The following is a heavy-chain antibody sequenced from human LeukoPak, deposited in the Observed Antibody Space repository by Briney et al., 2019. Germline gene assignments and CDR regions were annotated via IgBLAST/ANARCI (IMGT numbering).Heavy chain of an antibody. CDR3: ARDGNEGYSQYYFDH. D-gene: IGHD5-24*01. V-gene: IGHV3-33*01. CDR2: IWYDGSNK. J-gene: IGHJ4*02. CDR1: GFTFSSYG. Sequence: GGSLRLSCAASGFTFSSYGMHWVRQAPGKGLEWVAVIWYDGSNKYYADSVKGRFTISRDNSKDTLYLQMNSLRAEDTAVYYCARDGNEGYSQYYFDHWGQGTLVTVSS.